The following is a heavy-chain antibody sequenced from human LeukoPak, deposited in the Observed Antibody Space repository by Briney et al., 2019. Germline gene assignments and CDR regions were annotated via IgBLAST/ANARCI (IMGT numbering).Heavy chain of an antibody. CDR3: ARLRTVSSGPDY. D-gene: IGHD3-22*01. CDR1: GGSISSGDYY. CDR2: IYYHGTT. Sequence: SETLSLTGTVFGGSISSGDYYWSWIRQPPGKGLEWIGYIYYHGTTDSIPSLRSRVTISLDTSKNQFSLKLSSVTAADTAVYYCARLRTVSSGPDYWGQGTLVTVSS. V-gene: IGHV4-30-4*01. J-gene: IGHJ4*02.